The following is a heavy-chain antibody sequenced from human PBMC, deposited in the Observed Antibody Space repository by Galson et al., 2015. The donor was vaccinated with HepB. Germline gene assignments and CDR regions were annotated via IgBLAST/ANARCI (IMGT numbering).Heavy chain of an antibody. CDR2: IYSGGST. J-gene: IGHJ4*02. Sequence: SLRLSCAASGFTVSSNYMSWVRQAPGKGLEWVSVIYSGGSTYYADSVKGRFTISRDNSKNTLYLQMNSLRAEDTAVYYCAREGDYVWGTLGYWGQGTLVTVSS. V-gene: IGHV3-53*01. CDR3: AREGDYVWGTLGY. CDR1: GFTVSSNY. D-gene: IGHD3-16*01.